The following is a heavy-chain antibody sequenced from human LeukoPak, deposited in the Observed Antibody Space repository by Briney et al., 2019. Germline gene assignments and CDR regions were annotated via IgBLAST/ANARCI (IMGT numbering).Heavy chain of an antibody. CDR2: INAGNGNT. CDR3: ARDQYYYDSSGYYSYYYGMDV. CDR1: GYSFTTYA. V-gene: IGHV1-3*01. Sequence: GASVKVSCKASGYSFTTYAMHWVRQAPGQSLEWMGWINAGNGNTKYSQKFQGRVTITRDTSASTAYMELSSLRSEDTAVYYCARDQYYYDSSGYYSYYYGMDVWGQGTTVTVSS. D-gene: IGHD3-22*01. J-gene: IGHJ6*02.